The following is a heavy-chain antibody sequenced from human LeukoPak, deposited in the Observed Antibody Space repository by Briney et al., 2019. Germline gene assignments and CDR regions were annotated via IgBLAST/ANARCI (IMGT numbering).Heavy chain of an antibody. Sequence: SVKVSRKASRGTFSSYAISWVRQAPGQGLEWMGRIIPIFGTPNYAQKFQGRVMITAHKSTRTAYMDLGSLRSEDTVVYYCAREAPKKEPMYYYDSSGYYWFDYWGQGILVTVSS. V-gene: IGHV1-69*06. J-gene: IGHJ4*02. CDR1: RGTFSSYA. CDR2: IIPIFGTP. D-gene: IGHD3-22*01. CDR3: AREAPKKEPMYYYDSSGYYWFDY.